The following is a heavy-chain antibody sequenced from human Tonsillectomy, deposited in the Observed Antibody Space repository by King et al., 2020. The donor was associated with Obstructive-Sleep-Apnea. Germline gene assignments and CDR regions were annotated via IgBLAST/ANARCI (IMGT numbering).Heavy chain of an antibody. CDR3: ARGLKADDILSGFDY. D-gene: IGHD3-9*01. CDR2: IYYSGST. J-gene: IGHJ4*02. Sequence: VQLQESGPGLVKPSQTLSLTCTVSGGPISSGGYYWSWIRQHPGKGLEWIGYIYYSGSTYYNPSLKSRVTISVDTSKNQFSLKLSSVTAADTAVYYCARGLKADDILSGFDYWGQGTLVTGSS. V-gene: IGHV4-31*03. CDR1: GGPISSGGYY.